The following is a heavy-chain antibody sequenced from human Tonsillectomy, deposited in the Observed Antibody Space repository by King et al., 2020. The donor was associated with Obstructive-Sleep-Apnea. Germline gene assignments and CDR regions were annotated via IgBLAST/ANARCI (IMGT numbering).Heavy chain of an antibody. J-gene: IGHJ4*02. CDR3: ARQTAYYYDSSGYYRAFDY. CDR1: GGSISSSAYY. CDR2: IFYSGNT. D-gene: IGHD3-22*01. Sequence: QLQESGPGLVKASETLSLTCTVSGGSISSSAYYWGWLRQPPGKGLEWIGNIFYSGNTYHNPSLKSRVIISVDTSKNQFSLKLSSVTASDTAVYYCARQTAYYYDSSGYYRAFDYWGQGTLVTVSS. V-gene: IGHV4-39*01.